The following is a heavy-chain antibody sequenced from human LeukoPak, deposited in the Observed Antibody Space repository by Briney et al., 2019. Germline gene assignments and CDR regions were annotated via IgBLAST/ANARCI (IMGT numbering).Heavy chain of an antibody. CDR2: IDWDDDK. V-gene: IGHV2-70*11. Sequence: SGPALVKPTQTLTLTYTFSGFSLSTSGMCVSWIRQPPGKALEWLARIDWDDDKYYSTSLKTRLTISKDTSKNQVVLTMTNMDPVDTATYYCARITVVAAEYYFDYWGQGTLVTVSS. CDR3: ARITVVAAEYYFDY. CDR1: GFSLSTSGMC. J-gene: IGHJ4*02. D-gene: IGHD2-15*01.